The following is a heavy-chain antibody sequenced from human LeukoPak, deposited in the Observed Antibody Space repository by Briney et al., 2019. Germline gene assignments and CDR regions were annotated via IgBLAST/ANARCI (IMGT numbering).Heavy chain of an antibody. CDR3: ARRLNQSFSDP. CDR2: IYPGDSDT. CDR1: GYRFTSYW. V-gene: IGHV5-51*01. J-gene: IGHJ5*02. Sequence: GESLKISFKGSGYRFTSYWIGWVRQMPGKGLEWMGIIYPGDSDTRYSPSFQGQVTISADKSISTAYLQWSSLKASDTAMYYCARRLNQSFSDPWGQGTLVTVSS.